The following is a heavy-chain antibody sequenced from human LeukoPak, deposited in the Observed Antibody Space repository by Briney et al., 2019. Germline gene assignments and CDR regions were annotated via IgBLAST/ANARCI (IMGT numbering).Heavy chain of an antibody. CDR2: ISYDGSNK. V-gene: IGHV3-30-3*01. D-gene: IGHD3-22*01. Sequence: PGGSLRLSCAASGFTFSSYAMHWVRQAPGKGLEWVAVISYDGSNKYYADSVKGRFTISRGNSKNTLYLQMNSLRAEDTAVYYCARDRDSRGYYYPYWGQGTLVTVSS. J-gene: IGHJ4*02. CDR3: ARDRDSRGYYYPY. CDR1: GFTFSSYA.